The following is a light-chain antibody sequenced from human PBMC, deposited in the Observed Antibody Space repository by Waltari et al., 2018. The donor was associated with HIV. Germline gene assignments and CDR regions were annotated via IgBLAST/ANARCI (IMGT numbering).Light chain of an antibody. J-gene: IGLJ1*01. CDR3: QSYDSSLSGSRV. CDR2: GNI. V-gene: IGLV1-40*01. Sequence: QSVLTQPPSVSGAPGQRVTISCTGSSSNIGAGFDVHWYQQVPGTAPKLLISGNINRPSGVPDRFSGSKSGASASLAITGLQAEDEADYYCQSYDSSLSGSRVFGTGTKVTVL. CDR1: SSNIGAGFD.